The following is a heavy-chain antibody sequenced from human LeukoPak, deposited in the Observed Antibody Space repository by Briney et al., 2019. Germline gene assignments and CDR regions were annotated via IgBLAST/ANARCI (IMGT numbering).Heavy chain of an antibody. CDR3: ARDRSTTVTPGGY. Sequence: PGGSLRLSCAASGFTFSNYAMNWVRQAPGKGLEWVSSISSSSSYIYYADSVKGRFTISRDNAKNSLYLQMNSLRAEDTAVYYCARDRSTTVTPGGYWGQGTLVTVSS. CDR2: ISSSSSYI. CDR1: GFTFSNYA. D-gene: IGHD4-17*01. V-gene: IGHV3-21*01. J-gene: IGHJ4*02.